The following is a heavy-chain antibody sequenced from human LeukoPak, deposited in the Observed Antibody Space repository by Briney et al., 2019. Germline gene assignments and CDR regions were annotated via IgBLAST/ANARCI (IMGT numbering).Heavy chain of an antibody. CDR3: ARDPPYSYYVSDSAFDI. V-gene: IGHV4-39*07. CDR1: GGSISSSSYY. Sequence: PSETLSLTCTVSGGSISSSSYYWGWIRQPPGKGLEWIGSIYYSGSTYYNPSLKSRVTISVDTSKNQFSLQLSSVTAADTAVYYCARDPPYSYYVSDSAFDIWGQGTMVTVSS. D-gene: IGHD4-11*01. CDR2: IYYSGST. J-gene: IGHJ3*02.